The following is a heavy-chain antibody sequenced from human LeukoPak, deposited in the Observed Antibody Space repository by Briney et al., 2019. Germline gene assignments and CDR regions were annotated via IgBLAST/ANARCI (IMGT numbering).Heavy chain of an antibody. Sequence: GGSLRLSCAASGFTFSSYAMSWVRQAPGKGLEWVSAISGSGGSTYYADSVKGRFTISRDNSKNTLYLQMNSLRAEDTAVYYCAKGTMIVVVTGDAFDTWGQGTMVTVSS. J-gene: IGHJ3*02. CDR1: GFTFSSYA. CDR2: ISGSGGST. V-gene: IGHV3-23*01. CDR3: AKGTMIVVVTGDAFDT. D-gene: IGHD3-22*01.